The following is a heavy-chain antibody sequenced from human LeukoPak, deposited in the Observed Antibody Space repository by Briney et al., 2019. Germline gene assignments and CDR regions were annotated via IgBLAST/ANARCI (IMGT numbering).Heavy chain of an antibody. J-gene: IGHJ5*02. Sequence: PSETLSLTCTVSGYSISSGYYWGWIRQPPGKGLEWIGSIYHSGSTYYNPSLKSRVTISVDTSMNQFSLKLSSVTAADTAVYYCARDGYSGSWYWFDPWGQGTLVTVSS. V-gene: IGHV4-38-2*02. CDR2: IYHSGST. CDR1: GYSISSGYY. CDR3: ARDGYSGSWYWFDP. D-gene: IGHD6-13*01.